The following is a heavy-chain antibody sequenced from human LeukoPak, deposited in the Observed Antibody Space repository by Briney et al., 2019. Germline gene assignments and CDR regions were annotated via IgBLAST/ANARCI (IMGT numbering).Heavy chain of an antibody. D-gene: IGHD3-22*01. CDR3: AKDRNYDSSGPLGY. CDR1: GFTFDDYA. Sequence: GGSLRLSCAASGFTFDDYAMHWVRQAPGKGLEWVSGISWNSGSIGYADSVKGRFNISRDNAKNSLYLQMNSLRAEDTALYYCAKDRNYDSSGPLGYWGQGTLVTVSS. V-gene: IGHV3-9*01. J-gene: IGHJ4*02. CDR2: ISWNSGSI.